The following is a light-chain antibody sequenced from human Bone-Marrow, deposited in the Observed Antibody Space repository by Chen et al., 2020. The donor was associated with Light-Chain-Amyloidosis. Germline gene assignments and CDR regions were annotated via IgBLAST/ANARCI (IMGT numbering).Light chain of an antibody. Sequence: QSVLTQPPSVSGAPGQRVTISCTGSKTNIGADNDVYWYQQVPGTAPKLLIYGNSHRPSGVPDRFSGSKSGTSAFLAITGLQAEDEAEYYRQSYDSSLSGYVVFGGGTKLTVL. CDR3: QSYDSSLSGYVV. V-gene: IGLV1-40*01. CDR1: KTNIGADND. CDR2: GNS. J-gene: IGLJ2*01.